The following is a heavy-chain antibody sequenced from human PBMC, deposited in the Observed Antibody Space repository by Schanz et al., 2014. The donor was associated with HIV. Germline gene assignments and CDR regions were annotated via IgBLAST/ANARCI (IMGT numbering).Heavy chain of an antibody. D-gene: IGHD3-16*01. Sequence: EVQLVESGGGLVKPGGSLRLSCAASGFTFSSYSMNWVRQAPGKGLEWVSSISSSSSYIYYADSVKGRFTISRDNARNSLYLQMNSLRAEDTAVYYCAKDAGGAMDVWGQGTTVTVSS. J-gene: IGHJ6*02. CDR2: ISSSSSYI. CDR1: GFTFSSYS. V-gene: IGHV3-21*01. CDR3: AKDAGGAMDV.